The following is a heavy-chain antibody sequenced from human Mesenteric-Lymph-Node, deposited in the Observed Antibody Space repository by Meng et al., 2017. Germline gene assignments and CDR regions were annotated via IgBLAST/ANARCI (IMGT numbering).Heavy chain of an antibody. J-gene: IGHJ4*02. V-gene: IGHV3-7*01. CDR3: ARGRNAVY. Sequence: GESLKISCAVSGFTLSRYWMSWVRQAPGKGLEWVANINRDGSDIYYVDSVKGRFTVSRDNAKNTLYLEMNSLRAEDTAVYYCARGRNAVYWGQGTLVTVSS. CDR1: GFTLSRYW. D-gene: IGHD5-24*01. CDR2: INRDGSDI.